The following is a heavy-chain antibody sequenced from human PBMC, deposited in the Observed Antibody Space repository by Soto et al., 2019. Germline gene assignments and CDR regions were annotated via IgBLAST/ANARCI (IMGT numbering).Heavy chain of an antibody. CDR1: GYTFTSYD. J-gene: IGHJ6*03. D-gene: IGHD3-9*01. V-gene: IGHV1-8*01. CDR2: MNPNSGNT. CDR3: ARRTRDILTGYYGDNYYYYMDV. Sequence: ASVKVSCNASGYTFTSYDINWVRLATGQGLEWMGWMNPNSGNTGYAQKFQGRVTMTRNTSISTAYMELSSLRSEDTAVYYCARRTRDILTGYYGDNYYYYMDVWGKGTTVTVSS.